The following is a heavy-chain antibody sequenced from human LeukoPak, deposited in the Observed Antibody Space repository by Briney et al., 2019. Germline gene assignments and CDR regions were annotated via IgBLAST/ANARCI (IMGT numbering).Heavy chain of an antibody. CDR1: GFTFSDYA. J-gene: IGHJ4*02. D-gene: IGHD2-21*01. Sequence: GGSLRLSCVASGFTFSDYAMTWVRRAPGEGLEWVSSIVGGGANTYYADSVKGRLTISRDNSKNTLYLQMNSLRAEDTAVYYCAKAFPLFPLDYWGQGTLVTVSS. CDR2: IVGGGANT. CDR3: AKAFPLFPLDY. V-gene: IGHV3-23*01.